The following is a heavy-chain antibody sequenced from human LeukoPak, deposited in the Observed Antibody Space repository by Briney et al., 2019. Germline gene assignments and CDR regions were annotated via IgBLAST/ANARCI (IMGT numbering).Heavy chain of an antibody. V-gene: IGHV4-38-2*01. D-gene: IGHD2-2*01. CDR3: ATPDPYCSSTSCSFDY. J-gene: IGHJ4*02. CDR1: GYSISSGYY. CDR2: IYHSGST. Sequence: SETLSLTCAVSGYSISSGYYWGWIRQPPGKGLEWIGSIYHSGSTYYNPSLKSRVTISVDTSKNQFSLKLSSVTAADTAVYYSATPDPYCSSTSCSFDYWGQGTLVTVSS.